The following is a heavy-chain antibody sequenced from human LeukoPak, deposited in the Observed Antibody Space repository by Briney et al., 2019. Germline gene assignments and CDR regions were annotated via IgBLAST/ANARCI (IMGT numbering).Heavy chain of an antibody. D-gene: IGHD3-22*01. CDR2: IYYSGST. J-gene: IGHJ4*02. V-gene: IGHV4-59*01. CDR1: GGSISSYY. Sequence: PSETLSLTCTVSGGSISSYYWSWIRQPPRKGLEWIGYIYYSGSTNYNPSLKSRVTISVDTSKNQFSLKLSSVTAADTAGYYCARERAPYYYESTGLFDYWGQGTLVSVSS. CDR3: ARERAPYYYESTGLFDY.